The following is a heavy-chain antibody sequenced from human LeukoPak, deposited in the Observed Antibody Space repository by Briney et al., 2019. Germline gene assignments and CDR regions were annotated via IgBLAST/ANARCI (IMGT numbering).Heavy chain of an antibody. V-gene: IGHV4-38-2*02. J-gene: IGHJ4*02. D-gene: IGHD6-19*01. CDR2: IYHSGST. CDR1: GYSISSGYY. Sequence: PSETLSLTCAVSGYSISSGYYWGWIRQPPGKGLEWIGSIYHSGSTYYNPSLKSRVTISADTSKNQFSLKLSSVTAADTAVYYCARDYGQWLVRGGFDYWGQGTLVTVSS. CDR3: ARDYGQWLVRGGFDY.